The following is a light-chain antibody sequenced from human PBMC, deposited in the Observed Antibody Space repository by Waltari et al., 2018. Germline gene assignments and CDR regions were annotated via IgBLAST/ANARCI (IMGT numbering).Light chain of an antibody. Sequence: DIQLTQSPSNLSTSVGDTVTITCRARQNIDRWLAWYQQKPGKPPNILFSKSSSLESGVPSRFVGSGSVTYFTLTINNLQPGDFATYYCQQYDNYSPLTFGGGTRVDLK. J-gene: IGKJ4*01. V-gene: IGKV1-5*03. CDR1: QNIDRW. CDR2: KSS. CDR3: QQYDNYSPLT.